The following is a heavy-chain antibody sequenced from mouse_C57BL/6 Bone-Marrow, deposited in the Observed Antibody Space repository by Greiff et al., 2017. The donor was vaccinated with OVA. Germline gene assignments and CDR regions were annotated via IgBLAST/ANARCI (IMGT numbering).Heavy chain of an antibody. Sequence: VQVEESGPGLVAPSQSLSITCTVSGFSLTSYGVDWVRQSPGQGLEWLGVIWGVGSTNYNSALKTRLSISTNNAESQVFLKMNSLQTDDTAMYYCASGRYFDVWGTGTTVTVSS. J-gene: IGHJ1*03. CDR1: GFSLTSYG. CDR2: IWGVGST. V-gene: IGHV2-6*01. CDR3: ASGRYFDV.